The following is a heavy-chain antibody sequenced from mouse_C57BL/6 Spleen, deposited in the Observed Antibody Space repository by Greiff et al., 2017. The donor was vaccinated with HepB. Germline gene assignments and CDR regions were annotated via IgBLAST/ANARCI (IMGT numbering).Heavy chain of an antibody. CDR3: ARRIGPYWYFDV. Sequence: QVQLQQSGAELVRPGTSVKVSCKASGYAFTNYLIEWVKQRPGQGLEWIGVINPGSGGTNYNEKFKGKATLTADKSSSTAYMQLSSLTSEDSAVYFCARRIGPYWYFDVWGTGTTVTVSS. V-gene: IGHV1-54*01. D-gene: IGHD2-14*01. J-gene: IGHJ1*03. CDR2: INPGSGGT. CDR1: GYAFTNYL.